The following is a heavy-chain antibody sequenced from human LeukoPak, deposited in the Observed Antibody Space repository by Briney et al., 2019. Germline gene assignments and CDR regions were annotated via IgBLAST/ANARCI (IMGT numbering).Heavy chain of an antibody. V-gene: IGHV3-48*02. Sequence: GGSLRLSCAASGFTFSSYSMNWVRQAPGKGLEWVSYISSSSSTIYYADSVKGRSTISRDNAKNSLYLQTNSLRDEDTAVYYCARGTVTPFDYWGQGTLVTVSS. D-gene: IGHD4-17*01. CDR3: ARGTVTPFDY. CDR1: GFTFSSYS. CDR2: ISSSSSTI. J-gene: IGHJ4*02.